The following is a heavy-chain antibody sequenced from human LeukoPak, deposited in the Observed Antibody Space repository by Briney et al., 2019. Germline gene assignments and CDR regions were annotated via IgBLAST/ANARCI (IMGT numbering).Heavy chain of an antibody. D-gene: IGHD6-13*01. J-gene: IGHJ3*02. V-gene: IGHV3-48*02. CDR2: ISSSSSTI. CDR1: GFTFSSKS. CDR3: AREGSSSWYGAFDI. Sequence: GGSLRLSCAVFGFTFSSKSMNWVRQAPGKGLEWGSYISSSSSTIYQADSVKGRFTISRDNAKNSLYLQMNSLRDEDTAVYYCAREGSSSWYGAFDIWGQGTMVIVSS.